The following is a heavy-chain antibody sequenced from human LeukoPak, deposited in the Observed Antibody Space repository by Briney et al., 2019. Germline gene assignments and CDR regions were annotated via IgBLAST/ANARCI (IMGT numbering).Heavy chain of an antibody. V-gene: IGHV4-34*01. J-gene: IGHJ5*02. D-gene: IGHD6-13*01. CDR2: INHSGST. CDR3: ARSPGIAAAGPRFDP. CDR1: GGSFSGYY. Sequence: SETLSLTCAVYGGSFSGYYWSWLRQPPGKGLEWIGEINHSGSTNYSPSLKSRVTISVDTSKNQFSLKLSSVTAADTAVYYCARSPGIAAAGPRFDPWGQGTLVTVSS.